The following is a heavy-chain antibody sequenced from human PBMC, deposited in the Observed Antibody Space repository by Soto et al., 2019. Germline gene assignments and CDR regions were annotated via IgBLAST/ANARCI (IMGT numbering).Heavy chain of an antibody. D-gene: IGHD6-13*01. V-gene: IGHV3-30-3*01. CDR3: ARYHLETAALDY. J-gene: IGHJ4*02. Sequence: PGGSLRLSCAASGFTFSSYAMHWVRQAPGKGLEWVAVISYDGSNKYYADSVKGRFTISRDNSKNTLYLQMNSLRAEDTAVYYCARYHLETAALDYWGQGTLVTSPQ. CDR1: GFTFSSYA. CDR2: ISYDGSNK.